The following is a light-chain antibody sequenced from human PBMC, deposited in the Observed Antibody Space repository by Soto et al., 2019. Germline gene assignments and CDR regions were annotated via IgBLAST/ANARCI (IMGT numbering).Light chain of an antibody. CDR1: ENVRTF. V-gene: IGKV3-11*01. CDR2: GAS. J-gene: IGKJ2*01. CDR3: QQYGNSPYT. Sequence: EVVLTQSPATLSLSPGERATLSCRASENVRTFVDWYQQKPGQAPRLLIYGASNRATGIPARFSGSGSGTDFTLTISNLEPEDFAVYYCQQYGNSPYTFGQGTKLEIK.